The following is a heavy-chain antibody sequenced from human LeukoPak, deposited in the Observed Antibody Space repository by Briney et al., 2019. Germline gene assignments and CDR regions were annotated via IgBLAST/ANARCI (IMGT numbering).Heavy chain of an antibody. V-gene: IGHV3-33*01. CDR3: AREAVVVVAATPYYYMDV. Sequence: PGGSLRLSCAASGFTFSSYGMHWVRQAPGKGLERVAVIWYDGSNKYYADSVKGRFTISRDNSKNTLYLQMNSLRAEDTAVYYCAREAVVVVAATPYYYMDVWGKGTTVTVSS. D-gene: IGHD2-15*01. CDR1: GFTFSSYG. CDR2: IWYDGSNK. J-gene: IGHJ6*03.